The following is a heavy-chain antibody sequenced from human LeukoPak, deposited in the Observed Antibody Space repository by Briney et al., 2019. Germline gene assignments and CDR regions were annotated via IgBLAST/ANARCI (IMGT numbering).Heavy chain of an antibody. J-gene: IGHJ3*02. CDR3: ARHIGFDAFDI. CDR2: IYSGGST. Sequence: PGGSLRLSCAASGFTFSSHWMSWVRQAPGKGLEWVSLIYSGGSTYYADSVKGRFTISRHNSRNTLYLQMNSLRAEDTAVYYCARHIGFDAFDIWGQGTMVTVSS. CDR1: GFTFSSHW. V-gene: IGHV3-53*04.